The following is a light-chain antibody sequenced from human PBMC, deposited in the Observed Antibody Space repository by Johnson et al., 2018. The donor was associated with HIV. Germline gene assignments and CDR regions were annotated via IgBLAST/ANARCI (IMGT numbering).Light chain of an antibody. V-gene: IGLV1-51*01. Sequence: QPVLTQPPSVSAAPGQKVTISCSGNRSNIGDNFVSWYQHLPGTAPKLLAYDNSKRPSGIPDRFSATKSGTSATLGITGLQTGDEADYSCGTWDYSLSGYVFGTGTKVT. J-gene: IGLJ1*01. CDR3: GTWDYSLSGYV. CDR2: DNS. CDR1: RSNIGDNF.